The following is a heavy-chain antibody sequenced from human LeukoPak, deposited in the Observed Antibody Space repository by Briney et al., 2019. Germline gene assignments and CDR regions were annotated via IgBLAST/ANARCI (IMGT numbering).Heavy chain of an antibody. D-gene: IGHD6-19*01. J-gene: IGHJ4*02. V-gene: IGHV3-23*01. Sequence: GGSLRLSCAASGVTFTNYAMTWVRQAPGKGLEWVSGISISGGSTDYADSAKGRFTISRDNSKNTLYLQMNSLRAEDTAVYYCAKVPAGNKVEYWGQGTLVTVSS. CDR1: GVTFTNYA. CDR3: AKVPAGNKVEY. CDR2: ISISGGST.